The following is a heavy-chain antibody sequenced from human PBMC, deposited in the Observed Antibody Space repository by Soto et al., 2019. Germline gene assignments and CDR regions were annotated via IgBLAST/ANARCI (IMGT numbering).Heavy chain of an antibody. CDR3: ARAGYCSSASCFGPFDY. V-gene: IGHV3-13*01. Sequence: GGSLRLSCAASGFTFSGYDMHWVRQSTGKGLEWVSAIGTAGDTYYPDSVKGRFTISRENAKNSLYLQMNSLGAGDTAVYYCARAGYCSSASCFGPFDYWGQGTLVTVSS. J-gene: IGHJ4*02. CDR1: GFTFSGYD. D-gene: IGHD2-2*01. CDR2: IGTAGDT.